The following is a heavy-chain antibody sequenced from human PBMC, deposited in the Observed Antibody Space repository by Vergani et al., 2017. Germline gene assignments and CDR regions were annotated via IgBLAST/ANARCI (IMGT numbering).Heavy chain of an antibody. CDR1: GGTFSSYT. Sequence: QVQLVQSGAEVKKPGSSVKVSCKASGGTFSSYTISWVRQAPGQGLEWMGRIIPILGIANYAQKFQGRVTITADKSTSTAYMELSSLRSEDTAVYYCARETEYSSGWSTYYYYGMDVWGQGTTVTVSS. CDR2: IIPILGIA. V-gene: IGHV1-69*08. CDR3: ARETEYSSGWSTYYYYGMDV. J-gene: IGHJ6*02. D-gene: IGHD6-19*01.